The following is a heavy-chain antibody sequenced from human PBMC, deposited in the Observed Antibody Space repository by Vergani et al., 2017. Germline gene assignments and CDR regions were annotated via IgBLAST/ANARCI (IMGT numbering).Heavy chain of an antibody. D-gene: IGHD3-16*02. CDR2: TYYRSKWYN. J-gene: IGHJ4*02. CDR3: AREYYDYVWGSYRLFDY. V-gene: IGHV6-1*01. Sequence: QVQLQQSGPGLVKPSQTLSLTCAISGDSVSSNSAAWNWIRQSPSRGLEWLGRTYYRSKWYNDYAVAVKSRITINPDTSKNQFSLQLNSVTPEDTAVYYCAREYYDYVWGSYRLFDYWGQGTLVTVSS. CDR1: GDSVSSNSAA.